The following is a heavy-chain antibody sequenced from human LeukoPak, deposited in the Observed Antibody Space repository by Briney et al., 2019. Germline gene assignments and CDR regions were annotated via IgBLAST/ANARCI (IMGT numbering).Heavy chain of an antibody. CDR3: ARGGTVGNAWDY. V-gene: IGHV4-59*01. D-gene: IGHD4-23*01. CDR1: GGSISTYY. Sequence: SETLSLTCTVSGGSISTYYWSWLRQPPGEGLEWLGYIHSSANTNYNPSLKSRVTISVDTSRNQFSLKLSSVTAADTAVYYCARGGTVGNAWDYWGQGTLVTVSS. J-gene: IGHJ4*02. CDR2: IHSSANT.